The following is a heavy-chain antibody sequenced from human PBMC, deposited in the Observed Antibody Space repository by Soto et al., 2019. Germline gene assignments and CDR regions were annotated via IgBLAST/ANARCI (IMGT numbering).Heavy chain of an antibody. Sequence: QVQLVQSGAEVKKSGASVKVSCRTSGYSFIDYYVHWVRQAPGPGLEWVGWISPNSGASKYAENFQGRVTLTRDRSTSTVYMELTGLRADDTAVYYCSRLRCAVATNDSWGQGTLVTVSS. V-gene: IGHV1-2*02. CDR1: GYSFIDYY. CDR2: ISPNSGAS. D-gene: IGHD5-12*01. CDR3: SRLRCAVATNDS. J-gene: IGHJ4*02.